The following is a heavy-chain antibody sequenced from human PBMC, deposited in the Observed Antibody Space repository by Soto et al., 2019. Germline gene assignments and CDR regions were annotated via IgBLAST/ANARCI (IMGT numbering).Heavy chain of an antibody. Sequence: GASVNVSCKASGYTFTSYGISWVRQAPGQGLEWMGWISAYNGNTNYAQKLQGRVTMTADTSTSTAYMELRSLRSDDTAVYYCARATYYDFWSGYYQSYYYYGMDVWGQGTTVTVPS. V-gene: IGHV1-18*01. CDR3: ARATYYDFWSGYYQSYYYYGMDV. J-gene: IGHJ6*02. D-gene: IGHD3-3*01. CDR2: ISAYNGNT. CDR1: GYTFTSYG.